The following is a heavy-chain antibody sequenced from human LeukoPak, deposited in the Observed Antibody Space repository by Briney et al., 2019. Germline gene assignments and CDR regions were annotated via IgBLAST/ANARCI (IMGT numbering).Heavy chain of an antibody. D-gene: IGHD3-3*02. Sequence: GASVTVSCTTSGYSFTNFYIHWVRQAPGQGLEWMGMVNPSGGSTISAQRFQDRVNITTDTSTRTVYMEMTGLTSDDTGIYYCARDALWGQGTQVTVSS. J-gene: IGHJ4*02. CDR1: GYSFTNFY. CDR2: VNPSGGST. CDR3: ARDAL. V-gene: IGHV1-46*01.